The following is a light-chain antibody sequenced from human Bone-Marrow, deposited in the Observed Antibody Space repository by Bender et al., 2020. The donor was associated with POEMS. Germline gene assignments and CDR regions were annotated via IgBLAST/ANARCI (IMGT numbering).Light chain of an antibody. J-gene: IGLJ2*01. Sequence: SYELPPPPSVSVSPGQTARITCSGDELANQYGYWYQQKAGQAPVVVIYKDTERPSGIPERFSGSISGTMATLTISGVQAEDEADYYCQSVDTSATYRIFGGGTKLTVL. V-gene: IGLV3-25*03. CDR3: QSVDTSATYRI. CDR2: KDT. CDR1: ELANQY.